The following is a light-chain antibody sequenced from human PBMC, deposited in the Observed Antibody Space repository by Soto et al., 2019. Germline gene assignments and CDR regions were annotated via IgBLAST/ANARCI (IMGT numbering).Light chain of an antibody. V-gene: IGKV3-20*01. Sequence: ESVLTQSPGTLSFSPGERATLACRASQSVSGSFLAWYQQKPGQAPRLLIYGASSRTTGVPDRFSGSGSGTDFTLTISRLEPEDFAVYYCQQYGTSPTTFGQGTKVDI. J-gene: IGKJ1*01. CDR1: QSVSGSF. CDR3: QQYGTSPTT. CDR2: GAS.